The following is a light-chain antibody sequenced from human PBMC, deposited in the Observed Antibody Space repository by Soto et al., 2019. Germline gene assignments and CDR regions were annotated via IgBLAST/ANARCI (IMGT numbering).Light chain of an antibody. CDR2: WAS. V-gene: IGKV4-1*01. Sequence: DIVMTQSPDSLAVSLGERATINCKSSQSILYSSSNKNYLSWFQQKPGQPPKLLIYWASTREPGVPDRFSGSGSGTDFTLTISSLKAEDVAVYYCQQYYSPPYTFGQGTKLEIK. CDR1: QSILYSSSNKNY. CDR3: QQYYSPPYT. J-gene: IGKJ2*01.